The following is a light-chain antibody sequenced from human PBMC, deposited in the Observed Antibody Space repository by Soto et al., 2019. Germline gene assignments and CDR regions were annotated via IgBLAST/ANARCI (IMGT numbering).Light chain of an antibody. J-gene: IGKJ1*01. CDR1: KVIRSA. CDR3: LLDYAYSWA. V-gene: IGKV1-6*01. CDR2: AAS. Sequence: AMEGTQAPSSLSAKVGGGVSMACVTSKVIRSALGWYQQKPGKVPKLLIYAASTLQSGVPSRFSGSGSGRDSTLTISSLQPEDFATYYCLLDYAYSWAFGQGTKVDIK.